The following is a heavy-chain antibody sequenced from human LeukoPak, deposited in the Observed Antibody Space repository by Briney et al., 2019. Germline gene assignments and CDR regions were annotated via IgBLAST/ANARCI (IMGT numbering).Heavy chain of an antibody. CDR3: ARDGSGYALRPTTHPPDY. CDR1: GYTFTGYY. CDR2: INPNGGGT. J-gene: IGHJ4*02. D-gene: IGHD5-12*01. Sequence: VASVKVSCKASGYTFTGYYMHWVRQAPGQGLEWMGWINPNGGGTNYAQKFQGRVTMTRDTSISTAYMELSRLRSDDTAVYYCARDGSGYALRPTTHPPDYWGQGTLVTVSS. V-gene: IGHV1-2*02.